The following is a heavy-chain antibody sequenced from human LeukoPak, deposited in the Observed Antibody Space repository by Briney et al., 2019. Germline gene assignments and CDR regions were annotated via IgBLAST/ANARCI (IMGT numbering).Heavy chain of an antibody. D-gene: IGHD6-6*01. CDR1: EFTLSTYE. CDR3: ARRDHIAGRLDY. CDR2: INRDGAII. J-gene: IGHJ4*02. Sequence: GGSMRLSCAASEFTLSTYEMSWVRQAPGKGLEWVSYINRDGAIIYYADSVRGRFTISRDTAKNSLDLQMNSLRVEDTAIYYCARRDHIAGRLDYWGQGTLVTVSS. V-gene: IGHV3-48*03.